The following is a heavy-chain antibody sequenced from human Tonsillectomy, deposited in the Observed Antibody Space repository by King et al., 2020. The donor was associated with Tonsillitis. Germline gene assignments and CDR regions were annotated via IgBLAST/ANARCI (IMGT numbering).Heavy chain of an antibody. CDR1: GYSFTSHL. CDR2: IDPYDSDA. V-gene: IGHV5-51*01. D-gene: IGHD5-12*01. J-gene: IGHJ3*01. Sequence: VQLVESGAVVKRPGEPLKISCTGTGYSFTSHLIAWVRQVPGKGLEWMGIIDPYDSDAKYSPSFEGQVIFSVDRSVSTAYLQWNSLKTSDTAMYFCARPPTKSGKDLSGAFEFWGRGTKLTVSS. CDR3: ARPPTKSGKDLSGAFEF.